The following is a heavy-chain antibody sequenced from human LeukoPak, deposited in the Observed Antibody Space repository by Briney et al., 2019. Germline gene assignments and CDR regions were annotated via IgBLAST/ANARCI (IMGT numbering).Heavy chain of an antibody. D-gene: IGHD1-7*01. CDR2: ISDDGSKT. CDR3: ARDKGTIWNSQNDPFDI. V-gene: IGHV3-30*10. Sequence: PGGSLRLSCAASRFTFSSYHMHWVRQAPGKGLEWLAVISDDGSKTYHTDSVRGRFTISRDNSENTLILQMNSLRGEDTAVYYCARDKGTIWNSQNDPFDIWGQGTMVTVSS. J-gene: IGHJ3*02. CDR1: RFTFSSYH.